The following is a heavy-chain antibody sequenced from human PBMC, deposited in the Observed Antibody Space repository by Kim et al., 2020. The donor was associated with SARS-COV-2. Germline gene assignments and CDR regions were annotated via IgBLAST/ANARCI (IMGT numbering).Heavy chain of an antibody. V-gene: IGHV3-33*05. CDR3: ARDISGWFGDLNFHYSIDV. J-gene: IGHJ6*02. CDR2: ISNDGSKK. Sequence: GGSLRLSCAASGFTFTSYGIHWVRQAPGKGLELVALISNDGSKKYYGDSVKGRFSISRDNSKNTLDLQMSSLRGEDTAVYYCARDISGWFGDLNFHYSIDVWGQGTTVTVSS. CDR1: GFTFTSYG. D-gene: IGHD3-10*01.